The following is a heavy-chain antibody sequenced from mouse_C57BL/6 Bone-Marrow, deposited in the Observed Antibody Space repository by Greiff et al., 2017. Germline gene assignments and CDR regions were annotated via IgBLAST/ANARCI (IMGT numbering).Heavy chain of an antibody. CDR1: GYTFTSYW. Sequence: QVQLQQPGAELVKPGASVKMSCKASGYTFTSYWITWVKQRPGQGLEWIGDIYPGSGSTNYNEKFKSKATLTVDTSSSTAYMQLSSLTSEDSAVYDSARCYGSLSYAMDYWGQGTSVTVSS. CDR2: IYPGSGST. D-gene: IGHD1-1*01. CDR3: ARCYGSLSYAMDY. V-gene: IGHV1-55*01. J-gene: IGHJ4*01.